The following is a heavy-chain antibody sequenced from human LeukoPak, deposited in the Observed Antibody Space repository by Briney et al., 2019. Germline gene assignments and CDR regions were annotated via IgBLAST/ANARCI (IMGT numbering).Heavy chain of an antibody. CDR1: GGSISSYY. Sequence: SETLSLTCTVSGGSISSYYWSWIRQPPGKGLEWIGYVYYSGTTNYNPSLKSRVSISVDTSKNQFSLNLTSVTAADTAVYYCARHKSPLPLHWGQGTLVTVSS. D-gene: IGHD3-10*01. CDR2: VYYSGTT. CDR3: ARHKSPLPLH. V-gene: IGHV4-59*08. J-gene: IGHJ4*02.